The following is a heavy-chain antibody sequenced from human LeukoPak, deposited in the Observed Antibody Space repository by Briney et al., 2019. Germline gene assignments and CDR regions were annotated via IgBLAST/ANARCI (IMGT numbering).Heavy chain of an antibody. Sequence: ASVKVSCKASGYIFTDYAIHWLRQAPGQRPEWMGWMNGGNGNTKYSQKFQGRITLIRDTSAATAYMELSSLRHDDLAVYYCARGRGTNCSNRDFYYYYYMDVWGKGTPVTVSS. CDR2: MNGGNGNT. CDR1: GYIFTDYA. D-gene: IGHD1/OR15-1a*01. J-gene: IGHJ6*03. V-gene: IGHV1-3*01. CDR3: ARGRGTNCSNRDFYYYYYMDV.